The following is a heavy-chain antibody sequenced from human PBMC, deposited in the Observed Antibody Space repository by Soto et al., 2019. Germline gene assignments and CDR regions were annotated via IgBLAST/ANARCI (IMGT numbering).Heavy chain of an antibody. D-gene: IGHD6-19*01. Sequence: QVHLVQSGTEVREPGASVKVSCRASGYTFTTSGIHWVRQAPGQSLEWMGWIHAGNGNTRYSQKFQGTITNTSDTSERTAYMELSSLRFEYTAVYYCASDWAHVQVPGTGSFDPWGQGTLVIVSS. J-gene: IGHJ5*02. V-gene: IGHV1-3*01. CDR3: ASDWAHVQVPGTGSFDP. CDR2: IHAGNGNT. CDR1: GYTFTTSG.